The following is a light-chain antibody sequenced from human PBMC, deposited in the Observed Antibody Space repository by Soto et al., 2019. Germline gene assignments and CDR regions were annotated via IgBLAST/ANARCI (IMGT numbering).Light chain of an antibody. V-gene: IGKV3-20*01. Sequence: IVLTQSPDTLSLSPGDRATLSCRATQSVSSNSLAWYQQKPGQAPRLLIYAAATRATGIPDRFSGSGSGTDFTLTISRLEPEDFAVYYCQQYGSSPYTFGLGTKLEIK. CDR1: QSVSSNS. J-gene: IGKJ2*01. CDR3: QQYGSSPYT. CDR2: AAA.